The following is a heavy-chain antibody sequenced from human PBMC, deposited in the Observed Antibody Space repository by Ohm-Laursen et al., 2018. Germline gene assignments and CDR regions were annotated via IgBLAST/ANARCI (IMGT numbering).Heavy chain of an antibody. J-gene: IGHJ4*02. CDR1: GYTFTSYD. CDR3: ARAGYSSSWLDFDY. CDR2: MNPNSGNT. D-gene: IGHD6-13*01. V-gene: IGHV1-8*01. Sequence: ASVKVSCKASGYTFTSYDINWVRQATGQGLQWMGWMNPNSGNTGYAQKFQGRVTMTRNTSISTAYMELSSLRSEDTAVYYCARAGYSSSWLDFDYWGQGTLVTVSS.